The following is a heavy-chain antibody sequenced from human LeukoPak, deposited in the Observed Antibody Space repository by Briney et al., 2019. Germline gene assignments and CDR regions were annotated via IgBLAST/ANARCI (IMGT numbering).Heavy chain of an antibody. CDR3: ARVKRDSTMIVQAENDASDI. V-gene: IGHV3-21*01. D-gene: IGHD3-22*01. CDR1: GFTFSSYS. CDR2: ISSSSSYI. J-gene: IGHJ3*02. Sequence: GGSLRLSCAASGFTFSSYSMNWVRQAPGKGLEWVSSISSSSSYIYYADSVKGRFTISRDNAKNSLYLQMNSLRAEDTAVYYCARVKRDSTMIVQAENDASDIWGQGTMVTVSS.